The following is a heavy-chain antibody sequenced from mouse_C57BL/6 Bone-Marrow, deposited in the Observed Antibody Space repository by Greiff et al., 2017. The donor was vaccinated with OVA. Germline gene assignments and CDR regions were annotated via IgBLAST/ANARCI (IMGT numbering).Heavy chain of an antibody. Sequence: DVQLQESGGDLVKPGGSLKLSCAASGFTFSSYGMSWVRQTPDKRLEWVATISSGGSYTYYPDSVKGRFTISRDNAKNTLYLQMSSLKSEDTAMYYCARGYYGSSYGWYFDVWGTGTTVTVSS. CDR1: GFTFSSYG. D-gene: IGHD1-1*01. CDR2: ISSGGSYT. V-gene: IGHV5-6*01. CDR3: ARGYYGSSYGWYFDV. J-gene: IGHJ1*03.